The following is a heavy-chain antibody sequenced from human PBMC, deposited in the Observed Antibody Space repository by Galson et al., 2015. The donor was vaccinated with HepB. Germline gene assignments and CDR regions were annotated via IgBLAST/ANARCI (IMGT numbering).Heavy chain of an antibody. V-gene: IGHV3-23*05. D-gene: IGHD2-21*01. CDR2: LHNDGVTT. Sequence: SLRLSCAASGFTFSTFAIGWVRQAPGKGLEWVSTLHNDGVTTHIADSVRGRFTISRDNSKNTLFLQMNSLGVEDTALYYCAKFRGMDDGEYHFDHWGQGTLVTVPS. J-gene: IGHJ4*02. CDR3: AKFRGMDDGEYHFDH. CDR1: GFTFSTFA.